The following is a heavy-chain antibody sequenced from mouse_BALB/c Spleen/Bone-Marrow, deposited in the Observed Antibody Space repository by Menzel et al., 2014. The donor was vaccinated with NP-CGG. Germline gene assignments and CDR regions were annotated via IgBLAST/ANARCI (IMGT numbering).Heavy chain of an antibody. J-gene: IGHJ3*01. CDR2: IDPANGNT. CDR3: AMITTGAWFAY. V-gene: IGHV14-3*02. D-gene: IGHD2-4*01. Sequence: VHVEQSGAELVRPGALVKLSCTASGFNIKDTYMHWVKQRPEQGLEWIGRIDPANGNTKYDPKFQGKATITADTSSNTAYLQLSSLTSEDTAVYYCAMITTGAWFAYWGQGTLVTVSA. CDR1: GFNIKDTY.